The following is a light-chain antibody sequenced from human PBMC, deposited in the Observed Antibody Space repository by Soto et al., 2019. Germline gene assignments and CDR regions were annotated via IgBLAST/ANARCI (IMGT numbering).Light chain of an antibody. Sequence: SYELTQPPSVSVAPGQSARLTCGGANIGSKIVHWYQQRPGQAPVLVVYDDDDRPSGIPERFSGSNSGSTATLTISRVEAGDEADYYCQVWAGSSARVFGGGTKLTVL. V-gene: IGLV3-21*02. CDR1: NIGSKI. CDR2: DDD. CDR3: QVWAGSSARV. J-gene: IGLJ2*01.